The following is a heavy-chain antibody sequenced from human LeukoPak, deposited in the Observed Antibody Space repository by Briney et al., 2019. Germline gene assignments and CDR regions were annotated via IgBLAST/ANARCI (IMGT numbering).Heavy chain of an antibody. CDR2: IYYSGST. Sequence: SETLSLTCTVSGGSISNYYWSWIRQPPGKGLEWIGYIYYSGSTNYNPSLKSRVTISVDTSKNQFSLNPSSVTAADTAVYYCARDQGYGMDVWGQGTTVTVSS. J-gene: IGHJ6*02. CDR1: GGSISNYY. CDR3: ARDQGYGMDV. V-gene: IGHV4-59*01.